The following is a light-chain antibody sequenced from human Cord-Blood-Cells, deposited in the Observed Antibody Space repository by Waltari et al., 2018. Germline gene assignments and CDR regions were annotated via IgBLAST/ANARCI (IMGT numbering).Light chain of an antibody. Sequence: QSVLTQPPSASGTPGQRVTISCSGSSSNIGSNYVYWYQQLPGTAPKLLISRNNQRPSGVPDRFSGSKSGTSASLAISGVRSEDEADYYCAAWDDSLSGRVFGGGTKLTVL. CDR3: AAWDDSLSGRV. CDR2: RNN. V-gene: IGLV1-47*01. J-gene: IGLJ3*02. CDR1: SSNIGSNY.